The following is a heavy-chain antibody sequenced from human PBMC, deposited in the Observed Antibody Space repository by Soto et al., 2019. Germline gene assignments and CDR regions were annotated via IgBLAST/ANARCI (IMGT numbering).Heavy chain of an antibody. CDR1: GFTFSSYG. CDR3: ASLSGSYLDY. CDR2: ISYDGSNK. V-gene: IGHV3-30*03. D-gene: IGHD1-26*01. J-gene: IGHJ4*02. Sequence: QVQLVESGGGVVQPGRSLRLSCAASGFTFSSYGMHGVRQAPGKGLEWVAVISYDGSNKYYADSVKGRFTISRDNSKNTLYLQMNSLRAEDTAVYYCASLSGSYLDYWGQGTLVTVSS.